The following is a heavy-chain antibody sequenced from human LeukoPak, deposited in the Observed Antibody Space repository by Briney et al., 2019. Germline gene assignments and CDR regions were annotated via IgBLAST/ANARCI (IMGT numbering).Heavy chain of an antibody. CDR2: ISSSGSTI. J-gene: IGHJ4*02. D-gene: IGHD6-13*01. Sequence: GGSLRLPCAASGFTFSSYEMNWVRQAPGKGLEWVSYISSSGSTIYYADSVKGRFTISRDNAKNSLYLQMNSLRAEDTAVYYCARPHSSAGGYWGQGTLVTVSS. CDR1: GFTFSSYE. CDR3: ARPHSSAGGY. V-gene: IGHV3-48*03.